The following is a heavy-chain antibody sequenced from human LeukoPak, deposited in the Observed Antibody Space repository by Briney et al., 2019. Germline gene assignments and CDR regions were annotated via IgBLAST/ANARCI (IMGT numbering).Heavy chain of an antibody. Sequence: ASVKDSCKASGGTFSSYAISWVRQAPGQGLEWMGGIIPIFGTANYAQKFQGRVTITTDESTSTAYMELSSLRSEDTAVYYCARGPPIVVVPAAVNYYYYYMDVWGKGTTVTVSS. CDR2: IIPIFGTA. D-gene: IGHD2-2*01. J-gene: IGHJ6*03. CDR3: ARGPPIVVVPAAVNYYYYYMDV. CDR1: GGTFSSYA. V-gene: IGHV1-69*05.